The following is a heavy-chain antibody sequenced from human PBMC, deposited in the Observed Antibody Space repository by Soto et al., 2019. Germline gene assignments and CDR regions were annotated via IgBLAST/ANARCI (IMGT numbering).Heavy chain of an antibody. CDR1: GFTVSDTY. CDR2: IHSGGST. J-gene: IGHJ4*02. V-gene: IGHV3-53*01. Sequence: GGSLRLSCAASGFTVSDTYMTWVRQAPGKGLEWVSVIHSGGSTFYADSVKGRFTISRDNSKNTLYLQLTSLSAEDTAVYYCATVRYSANYKPSYYFDFWGRGTLVTVSS. CDR3: ATVRYSANYKPSYYFDF. D-gene: IGHD5-12*01.